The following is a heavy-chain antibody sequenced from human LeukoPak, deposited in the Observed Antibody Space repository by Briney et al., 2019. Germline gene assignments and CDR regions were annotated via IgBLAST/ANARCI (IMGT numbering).Heavy chain of an antibody. J-gene: IGHJ5*02. CDR2: IYYSGST. CDR3: ARASGILTGYSFNWFDP. Sequence: SETLSLTCTVSGGSISSSSYYWGWIRQPPGKGLEWIGSIYYSGSTYYNPSLKSRVTISVDTSKNQFSLKLSSVTAADTAVYYCARASGILTGYSFNWFDPWGQGTLVTVSS. CDR1: GGSISSSSYY. V-gene: IGHV4-39*07. D-gene: IGHD3-9*01.